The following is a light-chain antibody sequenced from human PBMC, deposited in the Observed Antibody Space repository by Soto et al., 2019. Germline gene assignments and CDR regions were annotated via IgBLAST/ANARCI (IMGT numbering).Light chain of an antibody. CDR2: GAS. J-gene: IGKJ1*01. Sequence: ENVLTQSPGTLSLYPGEGATLSCRASQSVTRSYLAWYQQKPGQAPRLLIYGASIMATGIPDRFSCSGSGTCVTPPSSRLEHEDLAVYYSQQYGSARTFCQGTKVEIK. V-gene: IGKV3-20*01. CDR1: QSVTRSY. CDR3: QQYGSART.